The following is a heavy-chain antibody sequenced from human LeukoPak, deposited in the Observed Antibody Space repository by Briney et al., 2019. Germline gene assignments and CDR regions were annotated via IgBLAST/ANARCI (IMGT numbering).Heavy chain of an antibody. CDR2: INPDGRTI. J-gene: IGHJ4*02. CDR3: AREGLANFDY. V-gene: IGHV3-74*03. D-gene: IGHD6-19*01. Sequence: GGSLRLSCAASGFTFSSYAMSWVRQAPGKGPVWISRINPDGRTITYADSVVGRITISRDNAKNTLYLQMNSLRDEDTAVYYCAREGLANFDYWGQGTLVTVSS. CDR1: GFTFSSYA.